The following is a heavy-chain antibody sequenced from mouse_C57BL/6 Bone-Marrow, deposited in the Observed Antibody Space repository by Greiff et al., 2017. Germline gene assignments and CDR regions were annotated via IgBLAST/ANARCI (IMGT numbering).Heavy chain of an antibody. D-gene: IGHD1-1*01. CDR1: GFTFSDYY. CDR3: ERQGSDNYGSHLDY. Sequence: EVMLVESGGGLVQPGGSLTLSCAASGFTFSDYYMYWVRQTPEKRLEWVAYISNGGGSTYYPATVKGRFPISRDNAKNTLYLQMSRLKAEDTAMYYCERQGSDNYGSHLDYWGQGTTLTVSS. V-gene: IGHV5-12*01. J-gene: IGHJ2*01. CDR2: ISNGGGST.